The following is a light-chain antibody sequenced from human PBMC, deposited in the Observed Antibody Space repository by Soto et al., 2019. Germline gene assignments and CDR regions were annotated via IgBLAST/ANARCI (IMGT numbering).Light chain of an antibody. CDR1: NSDVGGYDY. V-gene: IGLV2-14*03. J-gene: IGLJ2*01. CDR2: DVS. CDR3: SSYSSSSTLV. Sequence: QSALTQPASVSGSPGQSITISCTGTNSDVGGYDYVSWYQQHPGKAPKLMIYDVSSRPSGVSNRFSGSKSDNTASLTLSGLQAEDEADYYCSSYSSSSTLVFGGGTKLTVL.